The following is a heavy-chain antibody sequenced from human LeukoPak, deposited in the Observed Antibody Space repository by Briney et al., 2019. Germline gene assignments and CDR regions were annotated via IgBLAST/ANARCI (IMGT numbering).Heavy chain of an antibody. CDR1: GDSVSSNRAA. CDR2: TYYRSKWFN. Sequence: SQTLSLTCDISGDSVSSNRAAWNWIRQSSSRGLEWLGRTYYRSKWFNDYAISVKSRITINPDTAKNQFSLHLNSVTPEDTAVYYCVGSGDGYNGGRRNFDYWGQGTLVTVSS. D-gene: IGHD5-24*01. J-gene: IGHJ4*02. CDR3: VGSGDGYNGGRRNFDY. V-gene: IGHV6-1*01.